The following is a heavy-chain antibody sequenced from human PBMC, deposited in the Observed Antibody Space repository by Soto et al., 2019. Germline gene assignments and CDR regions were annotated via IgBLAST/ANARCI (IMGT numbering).Heavy chain of an antibody. CDR2: IFHTGTT. CDR3: ARLGNGIAARLGRKFDY. CDR1: GDSIISIYH. D-gene: IGHD6-6*01. J-gene: IGHJ4*02. Sequence: KSSETLSLTCAVSGDSIISIYHWAWIRQPPGRSLEWIASIFHTGTTYYTPSLKSRVTISVDTSKNQFSLKLSSVTAADTAVYYCARLGNGIAARLGRKFDYWGQGTLVTVSS. V-gene: IGHV4-38-2*01.